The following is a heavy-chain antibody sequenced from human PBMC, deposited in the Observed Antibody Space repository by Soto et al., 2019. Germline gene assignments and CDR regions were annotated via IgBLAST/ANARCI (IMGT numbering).Heavy chain of an antibody. Sequence: QVHLVESGGGVVQPGRSLILSCAASGFTLTNSGMHWVRQAPGKGLEWVAMISYDGSQEHFIDSVKGRFTISRDNSKNTPYLQMNSLRPEDTAVYYCAKDLYSSGWYNYFDPWGQGTLVTVSS. J-gene: IGHJ5*02. CDR3: AKDLYSSGWYNYFDP. CDR2: ISYDGSQE. D-gene: IGHD6-19*01. V-gene: IGHV3-30*18. CDR1: GFTLTNSG.